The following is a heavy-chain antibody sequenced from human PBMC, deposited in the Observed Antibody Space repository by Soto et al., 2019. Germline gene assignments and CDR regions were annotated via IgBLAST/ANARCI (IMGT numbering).Heavy chain of an antibody. J-gene: IGHJ4*02. CDR3: ATRPPGPDWLGVFDY. Sequence: PSETLSLTCAVSGGSISSGGYSWSWIRQPPGKGPEWIGYVFHSGTTNYNPSLESRVTISLNMSRNQFSLKLYSVTAADTAVYFCATRPPGPDWLGVFDYWSQGTLVTVSS. CDR1: GGSISSGGYS. D-gene: IGHD2-21*01. V-gene: IGHV4-61*08. CDR2: VFHSGTT.